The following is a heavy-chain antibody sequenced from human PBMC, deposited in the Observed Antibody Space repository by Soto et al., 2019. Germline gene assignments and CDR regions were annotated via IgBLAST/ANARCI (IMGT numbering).Heavy chain of an antibody. V-gene: IGHV3-53*02. CDR2: LYSDGRT. J-gene: IGHJ4*02. D-gene: IGHD6-13*01. Sequence: DVQLVETGGGLIQPGGSLRLSCAASGFIVSSSYMSWVRQAPGKRLEWVSVLYSDGRTYYADSVKGRFTISRDNSKNTLYLQMNSLSAEDTAMYYCARCSGWYGQCYFDCWGQGTLVTVSS. CDR1: GFIVSSSY. CDR3: ARCSGWYGQCYFDC.